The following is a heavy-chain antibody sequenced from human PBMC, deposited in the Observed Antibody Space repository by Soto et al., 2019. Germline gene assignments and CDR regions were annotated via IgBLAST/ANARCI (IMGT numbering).Heavy chain of an antibody. V-gene: IGHV1-69*13. Sequence: SVKVSCKASGCTFSSYAISWVRQAPGQGLEWMGGIIPIFGTANYAQKFQGRVTITADESTSTAYMELSSLRSEDTAVYYCARDPSYGTNLDYSSYGMDVWGQGNXVTVSS. CDR1: GCTFSSYA. J-gene: IGHJ6*02. CDR3: ARDPSYGTNLDYSSYGMDV. D-gene: IGHD4-17*01. CDR2: IIPIFGTA.